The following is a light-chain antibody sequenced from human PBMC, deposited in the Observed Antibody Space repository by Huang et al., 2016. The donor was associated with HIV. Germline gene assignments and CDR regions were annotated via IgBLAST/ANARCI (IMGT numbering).Light chain of an antibody. V-gene: IGKV3-15*01. CDR2: DAS. CDR3: QEYNNWPPYT. Sequence: EKVMTQSPATLSVSPGERATLSCTASHSITTNLAWYQKKPGQPPRLLIYDASTRATGDPDRFSGSRSGTEFTLTISSLQSEDFAVYYCQEYNNWPPYTFGQGTKVEIE. CDR1: HSITTN. J-gene: IGKJ2*01.